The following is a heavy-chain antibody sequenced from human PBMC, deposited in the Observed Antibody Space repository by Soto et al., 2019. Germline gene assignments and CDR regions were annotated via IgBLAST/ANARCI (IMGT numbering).Heavy chain of an antibody. Sequence: GGSLRLSCAASGFTFSSYAMSWVRQAPGKGLEWVSAISGSGGSTYYADSVKGRFTISRDNSKNTLYLQMNSLRAEDTAVYYCAKFGEQQLVLSYYYGMDVWGQGTTVTVSS. CDR1: GFTFSSYA. D-gene: IGHD6-13*01. V-gene: IGHV3-23*01. CDR2: ISGSGGST. J-gene: IGHJ6*02. CDR3: AKFGEQQLVLSYYYGMDV.